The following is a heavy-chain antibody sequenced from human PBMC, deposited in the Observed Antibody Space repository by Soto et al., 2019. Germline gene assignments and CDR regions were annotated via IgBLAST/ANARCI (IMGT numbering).Heavy chain of an antibody. CDR3: ARRHYYDSSGYYGDGAFDI. CDR1: GYSFATYW. CDR2: IDPSDSYT. V-gene: IGHV5-10-1*01. J-gene: IGHJ3*02. D-gene: IGHD3-22*01. Sequence: PGESLKISCKGSGYSFATYWISWVRQMPGKGLEWMGKIDPSDSYTNYSPSFQGHVTISADKSISTAYLQWSGLKASDTAMYYCARRHYYDSSGYYGDGAFDIWGQGTMVTV.